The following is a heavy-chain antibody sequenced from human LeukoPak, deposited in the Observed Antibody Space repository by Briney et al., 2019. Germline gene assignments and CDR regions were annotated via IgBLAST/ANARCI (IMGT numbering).Heavy chain of an antibody. D-gene: IGHD5-18*01. J-gene: IGHJ4*02. CDR3: ASRDTAMVD. CDR1: GFTFSKYS. V-gene: IGHV3-21*01. CDR2: ISSTGSYI. Sequence: GGSLRLSCAASGFTFSKYSLNWVRQAPGKGLEWVSSISSTGSYIYYADSVKGRFTISRDNARDSLYLQMDSLRAEDMAVYYCASRDTAMVDWGRGTLVTVSS.